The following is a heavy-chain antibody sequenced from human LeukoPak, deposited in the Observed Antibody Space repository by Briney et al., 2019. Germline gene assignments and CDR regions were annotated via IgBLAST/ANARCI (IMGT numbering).Heavy chain of an antibody. J-gene: IGHJ5*02. CDR3: ASRLWFGERRFDP. CDR1: GGSFSGYY. CDR2: INHSGST. V-gene: IGHV4-34*01. D-gene: IGHD3-10*01. Sequence: PSGTLSLTCAVYGGSFSGYYWSWIRQPPGKGLEWIGEINHSGSTNYNPSLKSRVTMSVDTSKNQFSLKLSSVTAADTAVYYCASRLWFGERRFDPWGQGTLVTVSS.